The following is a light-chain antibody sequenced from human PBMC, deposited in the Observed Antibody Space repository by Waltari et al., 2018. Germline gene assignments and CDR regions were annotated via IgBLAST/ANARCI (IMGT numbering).Light chain of an antibody. J-gene: IGKJ1*01. CDR2: KAS. CDR3: QQYNSYPWT. Sequence: DIHMTQSPSTLSASVVDSVIITCRASQSISSWLAWYQQKPGKGPKLLIYKASSLESGVPSRFSGSESGTEFSLTISSLQPDDFATYHCQQYNSYPWTFGQGTRVEIK. V-gene: IGKV1-5*03. CDR1: QSISSW.